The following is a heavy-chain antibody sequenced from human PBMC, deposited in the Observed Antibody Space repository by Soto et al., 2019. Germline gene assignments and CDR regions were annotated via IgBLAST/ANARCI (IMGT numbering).Heavy chain of an antibody. Sequence: GGSLRLSCAASGFTVSNNYMRWVRQAPGKGLEWVSLIYSGGNTHYADSVKGRFTISRDDSKNTLYLQMNSLRVEDTAVYYCARDPPGIAASGAGGWGQGTLVTVSS. CDR3: ARDPPGIAASGAGG. D-gene: IGHD6-13*01. CDR1: GFTVSNNY. CDR2: IYSGGNT. J-gene: IGHJ4*02. V-gene: IGHV3-53*01.